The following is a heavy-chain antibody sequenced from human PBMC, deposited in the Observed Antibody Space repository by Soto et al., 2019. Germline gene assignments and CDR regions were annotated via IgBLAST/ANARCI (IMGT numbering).Heavy chain of an antibody. CDR2: TYYRSKWYN. Sequence: SDTLSITGASSGDSVCRSSVAWTLIRQSPSRGLEWLGRTYYRSKWYNDYAVSVKSRITINPDTSKNQFSLQLNSVTPEDTAVYYCAIDHITGTTSSPDAFDIWGQGTMVTVS. J-gene: IGHJ3*02. CDR1: GDSVCRSSVA. V-gene: IGHV6-1*01. CDR3: AIDHITGTTSSPDAFDI. D-gene: IGHD1-7*01.